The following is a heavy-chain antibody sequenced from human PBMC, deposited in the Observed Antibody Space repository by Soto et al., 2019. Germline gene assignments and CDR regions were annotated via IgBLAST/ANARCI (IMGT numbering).Heavy chain of an antibody. CDR1: GFTFSSYG. V-gene: IGHV3-33*01. CDR3: ARSPLDEGDGMDV. Sequence: QVQLVESGGGVVQPGRSLRLSCAASGFTFSSYGMHWVRQAPGKGLEWVAVIWYDGSNKYYADSMKGRFTISRDNSKNTLYLQMNSLRAEDTAVYYCARSPLDEGDGMDVWGQGTTVTVSS. J-gene: IGHJ6*02. CDR2: IWYDGSNK.